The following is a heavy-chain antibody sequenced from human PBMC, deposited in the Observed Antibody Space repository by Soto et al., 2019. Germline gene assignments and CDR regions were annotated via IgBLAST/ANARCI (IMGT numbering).Heavy chain of an antibody. CDR3: ARALGYCSSNSCFTGYGMDV. J-gene: IGHJ6*02. V-gene: IGHV3-21*01. D-gene: IGHD2-2*02. CDR1: GFTFSSYS. Sequence: GGSLRLSCAASGFTFSSYSMNWVRQAPGKGLEWVSSISSSSSYIYYADSVKGRFTISRDNAKNSLYLQMNSLRAEDTAVYYCARALGYCSSNSCFTGYGMDVWGQGTTVTVYS. CDR2: ISSSSSYI.